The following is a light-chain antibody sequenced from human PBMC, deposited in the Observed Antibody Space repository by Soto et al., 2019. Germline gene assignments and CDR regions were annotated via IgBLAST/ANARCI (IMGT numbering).Light chain of an antibody. Sequence: DIQMTQSPSTLSASVGDRVTITCRASQSISSWLAWYQQKPGKAPKLLIYKASTLESGVPSRFSGSGSATEFTLTISSLQPDDFATYCCQQYNDYPLTFGGGTNVEIK. CDR3: QQYNDYPLT. J-gene: IGKJ4*01. V-gene: IGKV1-5*03. CDR2: KAS. CDR1: QSISSW.